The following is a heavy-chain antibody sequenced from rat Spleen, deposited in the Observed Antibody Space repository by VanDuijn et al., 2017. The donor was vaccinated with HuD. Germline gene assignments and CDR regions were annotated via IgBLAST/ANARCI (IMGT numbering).Heavy chain of an antibody. CDR3: AREGGDYYSSSLYVMDA. J-gene: IGHJ4*01. Sequence: QVQLKESGPGLVKPSETLSLTCTVSGFSLTSYHVSWVRQPPGKGLEWMGVIWGDGSTAYNSALKSRLSISRDTSKSQVFLKMSSLKTEDTATYYCAREGGDYYSSSLYVMDAWGQGASVTVSS. D-gene: IGHD1-2*01. CDR2: IWGDGST. CDR1: GFSLTSYH. V-gene: IGHV2-32*01.